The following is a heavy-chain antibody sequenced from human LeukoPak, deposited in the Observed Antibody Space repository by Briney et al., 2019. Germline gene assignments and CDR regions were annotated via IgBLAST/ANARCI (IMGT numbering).Heavy chain of an antibody. CDR3: ARVRMLNAFDI. CDR2: IYRGGST. CDR1: GFTVSSNY. V-gene: IGHV3-66*01. D-gene: IGHD2/OR15-2a*01. Sequence: GGSLRLSCAASGFTVSSNYMSWVRQALGKGLEWVSVIYRGGSTYYADSVKGRFTISRDNSKNTLYLQINSPRAEDTAVYYCARVRMLNAFDIWGQGTMVTVSS. J-gene: IGHJ3*02.